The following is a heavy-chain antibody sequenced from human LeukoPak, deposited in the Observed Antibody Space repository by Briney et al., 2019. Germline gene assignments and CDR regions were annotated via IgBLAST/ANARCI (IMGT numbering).Heavy chain of an antibody. J-gene: IGHJ4*02. CDR1: GCSISSYY. D-gene: IGHD3-3*01. CDR2: IYTSGNT. CDR3: ARGWSDYSHFDY. V-gene: IGHV4-4*07. Sequence: SETLSLTCTVSGCSISSYYWSWIRQPAGKGLEWIGRIYTSGNTNYNPSLKSRVTMSVDTSKNQFSLKLSSVTAADTAVYYCARGWSDYSHFDYWGQGTLVTVSS.